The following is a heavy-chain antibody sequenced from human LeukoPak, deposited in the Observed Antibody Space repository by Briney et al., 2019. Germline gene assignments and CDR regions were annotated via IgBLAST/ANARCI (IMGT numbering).Heavy chain of an antibody. D-gene: IGHD5-24*01. CDR3: ARGYRWLQFSIRCPFDY. CDR1: GFTFSDDY. Sequence: EGSLRLSCAASGFTFSDDYISWIRQAPGKGLEWVSYISSSGSTIYYADSVKGRFTISTDNAKNSLYLQMNSLRAEDTAVYYCARGYRWLQFSIRCPFDYWGQGTLVTVSS. J-gene: IGHJ4*02. V-gene: IGHV3-11*01. CDR2: ISSSGSTI.